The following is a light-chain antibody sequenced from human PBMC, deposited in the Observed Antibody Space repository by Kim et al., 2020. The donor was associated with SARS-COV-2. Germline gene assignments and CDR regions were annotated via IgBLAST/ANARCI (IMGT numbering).Light chain of an antibody. CDR1: SRDVGGYNY. CDR2: EVS. J-gene: IGLJ1*01. CDR3: SSYAGSNNYV. V-gene: IGLV2-8*01. Sequence: GQSVTISCTGTSRDVGGYNYFSWYQQHPGKAPKLMIYEVSKRPSGVPDRFSGSKSGNTAPLTVSGLQAEDEADYYCSSYAGSNNYVFGTGTKVTVL.